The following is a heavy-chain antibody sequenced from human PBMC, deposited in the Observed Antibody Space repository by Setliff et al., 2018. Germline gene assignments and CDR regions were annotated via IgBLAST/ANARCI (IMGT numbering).Heavy chain of an antibody. V-gene: IGHV4-61*09. D-gene: IGHD3-3*01. CDR1: GDSISSRRNY. Sequence: PSETLSLTCTVPGDSISSRRNYWGWFRQPAGKELEWIGQIYTSWSTNYNPSLKSRVTISLDTSKNQFSLSLTSVTVEDTAVYYCARMSGFQYIDVWDKGTTVTVSS. J-gene: IGHJ6*03. CDR3: ARMSGFQYIDV. CDR2: IYTSWST.